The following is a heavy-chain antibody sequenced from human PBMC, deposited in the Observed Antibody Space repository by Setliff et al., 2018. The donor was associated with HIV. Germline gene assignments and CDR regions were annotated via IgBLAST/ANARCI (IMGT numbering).Heavy chain of an antibody. J-gene: IGHJ4*02. CDR1: GYSFTTYW. Sequence: GESLKISCKGSGYSFTTYWIGWVRQMPEKGLEWMGIIYPGDSDTRYSPSFQGQVTISADRSISTVYLQWNSLKASDTAMYYCARQASWGYYFDYWGQGTLVTVSS. CDR2: IYPGDSDT. D-gene: IGHD3-16*01. CDR3: ARQASWGYYFDY. V-gene: IGHV5-51*01.